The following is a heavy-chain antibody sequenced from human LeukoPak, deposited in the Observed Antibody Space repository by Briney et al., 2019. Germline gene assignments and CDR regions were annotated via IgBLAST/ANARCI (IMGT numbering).Heavy chain of an antibody. CDR2: IYYSGYT. V-gene: IGHV4-39*07. Sequence: SETQSSSSTASGGSTSSSIDYWGWIRQPPGKGLEWIGSIYYSGYTYYNPSPKSRVTISVDTSKNQFSLKLSSVTAADTAVYYCARGPLSVTFLWGQKTLVTVSS. CDR1: GGSTSSSIDY. J-gene: IGHJ4*02. CDR3: ARGPLSVTFL. D-gene: IGHD2/OR15-2a*01.